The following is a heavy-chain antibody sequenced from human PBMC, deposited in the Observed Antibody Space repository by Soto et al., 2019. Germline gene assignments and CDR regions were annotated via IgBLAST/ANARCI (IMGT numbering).Heavy chain of an antibody. V-gene: IGHV1-69*01. CDR2: IIPISDTT. CDR1: GGTFSSYA. CDR3: AKSQGSSTSLELYYYYYYGMDV. D-gene: IGHD2-2*01. J-gene: IGHJ6*02. Sequence: VQLVQSGAEVKKPGSSVKVSCKASGGTFSSYAISWVRQAPGQGLEWMGGIIPISDTTNYAQKLQGRVTITADESTSTAYMELSSLRSADTAVYYCAKSQGSSTSLELYYYYYYGMDVWGQGTTVTVSS.